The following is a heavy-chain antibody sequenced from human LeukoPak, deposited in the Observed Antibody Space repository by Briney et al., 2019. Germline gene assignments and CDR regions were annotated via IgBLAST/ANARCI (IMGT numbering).Heavy chain of an antibody. Sequence: SETLSLTCTVSGGSIGAYYWSWVRQSPGKGLEWIGYIYVTGNRYNPYLQSRVTISVGTSRNQFFLKMSSVTAADTAVYYCARHIGGGIEDMDVWGKGTKVTVSS. V-gene: IGHV4-59*08. CDR1: GGSIGAYY. D-gene: IGHD3-16*02. J-gene: IGHJ6*03. CDR2: IYVTGN. CDR3: ARHIGGGIEDMDV.